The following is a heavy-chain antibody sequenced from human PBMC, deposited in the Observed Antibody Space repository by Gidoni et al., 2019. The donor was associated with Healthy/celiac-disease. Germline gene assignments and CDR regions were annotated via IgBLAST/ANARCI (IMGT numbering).Heavy chain of an antibody. CDR2: IWYDGSNK. Sequence: QVQLVESGGGVVQPGRSLSISCAASGFTFSSYGMHWVRQAPGKGLEWVAVIWYDGSNKYYADSVKGRFTISRDNSKNTLYLQMNSLRAEDTAVYYCARETSDAFDIWGQGTMVTVSS. CDR3: ARETSDAFDI. V-gene: IGHV3-33*01. J-gene: IGHJ3*02. CDR1: GFTFSSYG.